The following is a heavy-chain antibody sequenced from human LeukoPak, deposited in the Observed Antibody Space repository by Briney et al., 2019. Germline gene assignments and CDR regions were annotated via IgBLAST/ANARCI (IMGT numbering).Heavy chain of an antibody. V-gene: IGHV1-69*13. D-gene: IGHD1/OR15-1a*01. CDR3: ARAPSNWNKPQDYYYYYMDV. CDR1: GGTFSSYA. Sequence: GASVKVSCKASGGTFSSYAISWVRQAPGQGLEWMGGIIPIFGTANYAQKFQGRVTITADESTSTAYMELSSLRSEDAAVYYCARAPSNWNKPQDYYYYYMDVWGKGTTVTVSS. CDR2: IIPIFGTA. J-gene: IGHJ6*03.